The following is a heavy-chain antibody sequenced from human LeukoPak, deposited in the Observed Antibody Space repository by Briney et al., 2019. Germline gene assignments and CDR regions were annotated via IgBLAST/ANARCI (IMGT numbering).Heavy chain of an antibody. Sequence: GESLKISCKASGYTFTNFWIGWVRQMPGKGLEWMGIIHPADSDTRYGPSFQGLVTISADKSISTVFLEWTSLKASDTAMCYCARPSSGYGDKTWGPGTLVTVSS. CDR1: GYTFTNFW. V-gene: IGHV5-51*01. CDR2: IHPADSDT. J-gene: IGHJ4*02. D-gene: IGHD3-22*01. CDR3: ARPSSGYGDKT.